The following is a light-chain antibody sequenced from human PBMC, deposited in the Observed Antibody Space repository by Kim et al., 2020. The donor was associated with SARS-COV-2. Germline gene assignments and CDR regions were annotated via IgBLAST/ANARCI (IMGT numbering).Light chain of an antibody. CDR1: QNIYTY. Sequence: AAVGDRVTITCRESQNIYTYLNWYRQQPGKAPYLLIYAASSLQSGVPSRFSGGGSGADFTLTISSLQPEDFATYYCQQSYTSPLTFGGGTKVDIK. CDR3: QQSYTSPLT. CDR2: AAS. V-gene: IGKV1-39*01. J-gene: IGKJ4*01.